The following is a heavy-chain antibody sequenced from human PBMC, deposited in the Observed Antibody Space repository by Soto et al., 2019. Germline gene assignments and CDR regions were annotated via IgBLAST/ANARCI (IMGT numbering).Heavy chain of an antibody. CDR3: AREAGYCSRTSCYRRAFDT. CDR1: GFTFSGHW. J-gene: IGHJ3*02. CDR2: INTDGGSS. Sequence: EVQLVESGGDLIQPGGSLRLSCAASGFTFSGHWMHWVRQVPGKGLEWVSRINTDGGSSAYADSVKGRFTISRDNAKNTLYRQMNGLRADDTAVYYCAREAGYCSRTSCYRRAFDTWGQGTTVTVS. V-gene: IGHV3-74*03. D-gene: IGHD2-2*01.